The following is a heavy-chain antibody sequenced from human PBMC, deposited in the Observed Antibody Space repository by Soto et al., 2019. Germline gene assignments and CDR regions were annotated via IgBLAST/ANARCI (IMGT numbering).Heavy chain of an antibody. CDR1: GFTFSSYG. CDR3: AKVHGGSLTDAFDI. Sequence: GGSLRLSCAASGFTFSSYGMHWVRQAPGKGLEWVAVISYDGSNKYYADSVKGRFTISRDNSKNTLYLQMNSLRAEDTAVYYCAKVHGGSLTDAFDIWGQGTMVTVSS. J-gene: IGHJ3*02. D-gene: IGHD2-15*01. CDR2: ISYDGSNK. V-gene: IGHV3-30*18.